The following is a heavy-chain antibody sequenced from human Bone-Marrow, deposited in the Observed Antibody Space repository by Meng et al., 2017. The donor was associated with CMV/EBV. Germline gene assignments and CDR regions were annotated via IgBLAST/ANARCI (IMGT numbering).Heavy chain of an antibody. Sequence: ASVKVSCKASGYTFTSYNMHWVRQAPGQGLEWMGIISPSGGSTSYAQKLQGRVTMTRDTSTSTVYMELSSLRSEDTAVYYCARVPLRFLEWPTPPPVDYGMDVWGQGPTVTVSS. V-gene: IGHV1-46*01. CDR1: GYTFTSYN. J-gene: IGHJ6*02. D-gene: IGHD3-3*01. CDR2: ISPSGGST. CDR3: ARVPLRFLEWPTPPPVDYGMDV.